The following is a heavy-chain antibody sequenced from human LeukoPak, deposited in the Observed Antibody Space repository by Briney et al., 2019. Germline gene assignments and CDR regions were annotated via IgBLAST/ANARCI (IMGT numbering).Heavy chain of an antibody. CDR2: INHSGST. V-gene: IGHV4-34*01. J-gene: IGHJ4*02. CDR3: ARSRRGYSYGLGN. Sequence: SETLSLTCAVYGGSFSGYYWSWIRQPPGKGLEWIGEINHSGSTNYNPSLMSRVTISVDTSKNQFSLKLSSVTAADTAVYYCARSRRGYSYGLGNWGQGTLVTVSS. D-gene: IGHD5-18*01. CDR1: GGSFSGYY.